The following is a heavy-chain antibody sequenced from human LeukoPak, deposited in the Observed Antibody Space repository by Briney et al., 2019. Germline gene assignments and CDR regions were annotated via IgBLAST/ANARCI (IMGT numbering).Heavy chain of an antibody. D-gene: IGHD2-2*01. CDR1: GGSINSGGYY. Sequence: SETLSLTCTVSGGSINSGGYYWSWIRQHPGKGLEWIGYIYYSGTTYYNPSLKSRVTISIDTSKNQFSLKLSSVTAADTAVYYCASLYCSSTSCYVALGPDDSDIWGQGTMVTVSS. V-gene: IGHV4-31*03. J-gene: IGHJ3*02. CDR2: IYYSGTT. CDR3: ASLYCSSTSCYVALGPDDSDI.